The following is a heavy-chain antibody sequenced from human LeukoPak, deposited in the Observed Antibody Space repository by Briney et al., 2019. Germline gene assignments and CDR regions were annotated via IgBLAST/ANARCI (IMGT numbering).Heavy chain of an antibody. V-gene: IGHV4-39*01. CDR2: IYYSGST. J-gene: IGHJ4*02. CDR1: GGSISSTSYY. CDR3: ARGPPMDYFDS. Sequence: PSETLSLTCTVSGGSISSTSYYWRWIRQPPGKGLEWIGSIYYSGSTCYNPSLKSRVTISVDTSKNQFSLKLSSVTAADTAVYYCARGPPMDYFDSWGQGTLVTVSS.